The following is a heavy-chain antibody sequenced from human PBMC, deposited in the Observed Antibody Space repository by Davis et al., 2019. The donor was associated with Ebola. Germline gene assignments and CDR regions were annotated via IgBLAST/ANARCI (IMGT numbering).Heavy chain of an antibody. CDR3: ARVLGQYGYYYCGMDV. D-gene: IGHD2-8*01. CDR1: GFTFSSYG. J-gene: IGHJ6*02. Sequence: PRGSLRLSCAASGFTFSSYGMHWVRQAPGKGLEWVAVIWYDGSNKYYADSVKGRFTISRDNSKNTLYLQMNSLRAEDTAVYYCARVLGQYGYYYCGMDVWGQGTTVTVSS. CDR2: IWYDGSNK. V-gene: IGHV3-33*01.